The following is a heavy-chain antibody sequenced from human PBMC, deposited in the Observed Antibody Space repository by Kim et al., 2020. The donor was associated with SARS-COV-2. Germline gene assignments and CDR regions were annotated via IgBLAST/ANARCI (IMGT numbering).Heavy chain of an antibody. CDR1: GFTFSSYT. Sequence: GGSLRLSCAASGFTFSSYTIHWVRQAPGKGLEWVAVISYDGTSKYYADSVKGRFTISRDNAKNTLYLQMNSLRAEDTAVYYCARDYYDILTGYYPYCDY. CDR3: ARDYYDILTGYYPYCDY. V-gene: IGHV3-30*04. D-gene: IGHD3-9*01. CDR2: ISYDGTSK. J-gene: IGHJ4*01.